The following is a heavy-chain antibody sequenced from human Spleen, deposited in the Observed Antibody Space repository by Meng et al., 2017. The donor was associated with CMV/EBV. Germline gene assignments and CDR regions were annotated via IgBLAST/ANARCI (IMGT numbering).Heavy chain of an antibody. V-gene: IGHV4-4*02. D-gene: IGHD3-22*01. Sequence: SSSSSNWWSWVRQSPGQGLEWIGEVYHSGSTNYNPSLKSRVTISSDKSKNQFSLKLSSVTAADTAVYYCARGSLAYYYDSSGYYHTSWGQGTLVTVSS. CDR2: VYHSGST. CDR1: SSSSSNW. CDR3: ARGSLAYYYDSSGYYHTS. J-gene: IGHJ5*02.